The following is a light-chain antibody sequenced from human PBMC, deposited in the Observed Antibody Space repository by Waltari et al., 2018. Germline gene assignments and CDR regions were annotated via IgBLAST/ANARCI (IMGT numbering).Light chain of an antibody. Sequence: DIQLTQSPSSLSASVGGRVTITCRASQRIDTQLNWYQQKPGKAPQLLIYGASTLQSGVPSRFSGSGSGAEFTLTISSLQPEDIATFSCQESYSTLYTFGQGTKVEIK. V-gene: IGKV1-39*01. CDR3: QESYSTLYT. J-gene: IGKJ2*01. CDR2: GAS. CDR1: QRIDTQ.